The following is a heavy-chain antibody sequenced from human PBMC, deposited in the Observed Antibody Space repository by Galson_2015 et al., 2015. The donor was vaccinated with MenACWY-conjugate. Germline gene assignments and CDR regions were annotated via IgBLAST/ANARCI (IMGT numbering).Heavy chain of an antibody. V-gene: IGHV3-74*01. CDR1: GFTFRSYW. CDR2: INSDGSST. CDR3: ARGGYSNPSTPDY. D-gene: IGHD4-11*01. Sequence: SLRLSCAASGFTFRSYWMHWVRQGPGKGLVWVSRINSDGSSTTYADSVKGRFTISRDNAKNTLYLQMNSLRAEDTAVYYCARGGYSNPSTPDYWGQGTLVTVSS. J-gene: IGHJ4*02.